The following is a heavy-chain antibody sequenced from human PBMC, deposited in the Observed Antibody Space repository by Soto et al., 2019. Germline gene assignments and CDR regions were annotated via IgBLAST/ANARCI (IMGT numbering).Heavy chain of an antibody. J-gene: IGHJ6*02. Sequence: PGESLKISCKGSGYSFTSYWIGWVRQMPGKVLEWMGIIYPGDSDTRYSPSFQGQVTISADKSISTAYLQWSSLKASDTAMYYCARHPSQYYDFWSGYYYDYYYYGMDVWGQGXTVTVYS. CDR2: IYPGDSDT. V-gene: IGHV5-51*01. D-gene: IGHD3-3*01. CDR1: GYSFTSYW. CDR3: ARHPSQYYDFWSGYYYDYYYYGMDV.